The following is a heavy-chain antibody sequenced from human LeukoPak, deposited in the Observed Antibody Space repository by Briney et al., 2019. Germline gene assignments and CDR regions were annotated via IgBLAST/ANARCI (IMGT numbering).Heavy chain of an antibody. D-gene: IGHD2-15*01. CDR1: GGSITTSSYY. Sequence: SETLSLTCTVSGGSITTSSYYWGWIRQPPGKGLEWIGNIFYSGTTYYSPSLKTRVTISLDTSRNQFSLKLNSVTAADTAVYYCARHSGYCSGGSCYGYLGYWGQGTLVTISS. CDR3: ARHSGYCSGGSCYGYLGY. J-gene: IGHJ4*02. CDR2: IFYSGTT. V-gene: IGHV4-39*01.